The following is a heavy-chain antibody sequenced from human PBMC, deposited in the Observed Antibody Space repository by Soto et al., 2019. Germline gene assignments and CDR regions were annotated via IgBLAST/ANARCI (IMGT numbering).Heavy chain of an antibody. CDR2: ISSSGSTI. J-gene: IGHJ5*02. CDR1: GFTFSSYE. Sequence: AGGSLRLSCAASGFTFSSYEMNWVRQAPGKGLEWVSYISSSGSTIYYADSVKGRFTISRDNAKNSLYLQMNSLRAEDTAVYYCARVVRLAVLLSNWFDPWGQGTLVTVSS. D-gene: IGHD3-10*01. CDR3: ARVVRLAVLLSNWFDP. V-gene: IGHV3-48*03.